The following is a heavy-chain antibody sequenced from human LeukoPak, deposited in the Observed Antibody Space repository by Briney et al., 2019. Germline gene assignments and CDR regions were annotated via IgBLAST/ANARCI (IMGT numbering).Heavy chain of an antibody. D-gene: IGHD6-13*01. CDR2: VYTSGST. Sequence: SQTLSLTCTVSGGSISSGTYYWSWIRQPAGKGLEWIGRVYTSGSTNYNPSLKSRVAISLDTSKNQFSLRLSSVTAADTAVYYCARDHSSSSEDYWGQGTLVTVSS. CDR1: GGSISSGTYY. CDR3: ARDHSSSSEDY. J-gene: IGHJ4*02. V-gene: IGHV4-61*02.